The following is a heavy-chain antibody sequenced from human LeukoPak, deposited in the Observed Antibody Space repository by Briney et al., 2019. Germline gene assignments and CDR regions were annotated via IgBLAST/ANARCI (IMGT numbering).Heavy chain of an antibody. CDR1: GGSFSGYY. CDR3: ARSRYYYDSSGYYRYRDYFDY. J-gene: IGHJ4*02. Sequence: SETLSLTCAVYGGSFSGYYWSWIRQPPGKGLEWIGEINHSGSTNYNPSLKSRVTISVDTSKNQFSLKLSSVTAADTAVYYCARSRYYYDSSGYYRYRDYFDYWGQGTLVTVSS. CDR2: INHSGST. V-gene: IGHV4-34*01. D-gene: IGHD3-22*01.